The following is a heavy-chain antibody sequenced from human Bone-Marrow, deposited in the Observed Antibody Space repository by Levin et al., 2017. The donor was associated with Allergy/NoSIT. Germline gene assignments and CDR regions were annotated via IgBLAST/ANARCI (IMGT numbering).Heavy chain of an antibody. V-gene: IGHV3-30-3*01. Sequence: GGSLRLSCAASGFTFSSYAMHWVRQAPGKGLEWVAVISYDGSNKYYADSVKGRFTISRDNSTTTLYLQMNSLRAEDTAVYYCARGRSHCISTSCYHDYDGMDVWGQGTTVTVSS. CDR1: GFTFSSYA. CDR2: ISYDGSNK. J-gene: IGHJ6*02. D-gene: IGHD2-2*01. CDR3: ARGRSHCISTSCYHDYDGMDV.